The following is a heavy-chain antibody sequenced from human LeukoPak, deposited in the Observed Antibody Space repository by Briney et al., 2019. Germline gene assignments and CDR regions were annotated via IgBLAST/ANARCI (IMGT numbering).Heavy chain of an antibody. CDR2: ISGSGGST. J-gene: IGHJ4*02. Sequence: SGGSLRLSCAASGFTFSSYAMSWVRQAPGKGLEWVSAISGSGGSTYYADSLKGRFTISRDNSKNTLYLQMNSLRAEDTAVYYCAKTSRAVYYFDYWGQGTLVTVSS. CDR3: AKTSRAVYYFDY. D-gene: IGHD3-16*01. V-gene: IGHV3-23*01. CDR1: GFTFSSYA.